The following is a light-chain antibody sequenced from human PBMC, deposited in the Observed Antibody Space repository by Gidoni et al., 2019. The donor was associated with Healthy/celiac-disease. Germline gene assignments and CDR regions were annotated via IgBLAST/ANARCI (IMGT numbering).Light chain of an antibody. Sequence: EIVLTQSPATLSLFPGERATLSCRASQNVSSHLAWYQQKPGQAPRLLIYDASNRATGIPARFSGSGSGTDFTLTISSLGPEDFAVYYCQQRSNWPRLLTFGGGTKVEIK. V-gene: IGKV3-11*01. J-gene: IGKJ4*01. CDR3: QQRSNWPRLLT. CDR2: DAS. CDR1: QNVSSH.